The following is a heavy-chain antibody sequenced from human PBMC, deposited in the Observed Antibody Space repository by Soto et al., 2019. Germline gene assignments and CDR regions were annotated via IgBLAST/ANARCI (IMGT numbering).Heavy chain of an antibody. CDR1: GVSVSSNSYS. D-gene: IGHD2-8*02. CDR2: IYSNDNT. CDR3: ARDKITGLFDY. Sequence: SETLSLTCTVSGVSVSSNSYSWGWVRQSPGKGLEWIGTIYSNDNTHYNPSLLSRVTISVDTSKNQFSLKLTSVTAADTAVYYCARDKITGLFDYWGQGTLVTSPQ. V-gene: IGHV4-39*07. J-gene: IGHJ4*02.